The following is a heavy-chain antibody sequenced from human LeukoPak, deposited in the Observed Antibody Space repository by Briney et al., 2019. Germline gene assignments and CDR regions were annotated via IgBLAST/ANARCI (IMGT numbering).Heavy chain of an antibody. CDR3: ARYYDSSGYPIDY. V-gene: IGHV4-61*02. CDR1: GGSISSGSYY. CDR2: IYTSGST. Sequence: SETLSLTCTVSGGSISSGSYYWSWIRQPAGKGLEWIGRIYTSGSTYYNPSLKSRVTISVDTSKNQFSLKLSSVTAADTAVYYCARYYDSSGYPIDYWGQGTLVTVSS. J-gene: IGHJ4*02. D-gene: IGHD3-22*01.